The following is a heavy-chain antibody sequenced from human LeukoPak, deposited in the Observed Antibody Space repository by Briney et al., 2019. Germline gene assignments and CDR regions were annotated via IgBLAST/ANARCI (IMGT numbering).Heavy chain of an antibody. D-gene: IGHD3-10*01. J-gene: IGHJ3*01. CDR3: ASPMTFVVRGLAGIDAFDV. CDR2: ISGAGGTT. V-gene: IGHV3-23*01. CDR1: GFTFSSYA. Sequence: GGSLRLSRAASGFTFSSYAMMWLRQAPGKGLERVSAISGAGGTTLYADSVKGRFTISRDNSKNTLYLQMTSLRVEDTAVYYCASPMTFVVRGLAGIDAFDVWGQGTMVTVSS.